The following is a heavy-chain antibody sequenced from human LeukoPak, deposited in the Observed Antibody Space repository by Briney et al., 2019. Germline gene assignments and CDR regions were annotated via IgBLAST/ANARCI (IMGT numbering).Heavy chain of an antibody. J-gene: IGHJ4*02. CDR3: ATYCTSTSCHPPSFGY. CDR2: IGGST. Sequence: GGSLRLSCAASGFIFSNYPMSWVRQAPGEGMEWVSTIGGSTFYADSGEGRSIIARDNTKYTLYLQMSSQRTEDTAIENCATYCTSTSCHPPSFGYWGQGTLVTASS. D-gene: IGHD2-2*01. CDR1: GFIFSNYP. V-gene: IGHV3-23*01.